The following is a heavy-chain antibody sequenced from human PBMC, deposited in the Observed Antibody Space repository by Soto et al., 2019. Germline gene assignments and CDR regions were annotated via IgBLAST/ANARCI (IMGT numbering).Heavy chain of an antibody. CDR2: IYYSGIT. V-gene: IGHV4-31*03. Sequence: SETLSLTCIVSGGSVSSNIYYWSWIRQHPGKGPEWIGHIYYSGITYYNPSLKSRVTISLDMSKNQFSLKLTSVSAADTAVYYCARGYDYDSGGYLFDYWGQGTLVTVSS. CDR1: GGSVSSNIYY. J-gene: IGHJ4*02. CDR3: ARGYDYDSGGYLFDY. D-gene: IGHD3-22*01.